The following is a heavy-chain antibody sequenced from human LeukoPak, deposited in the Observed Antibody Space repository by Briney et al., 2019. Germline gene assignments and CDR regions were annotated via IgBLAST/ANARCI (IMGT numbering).Heavy chain of an antibody. V-gene: IGHV3-7*02. CDR3: AKNGGPHGMDV. D-gene: IGHD3-16*01. CDR1: GFTFSSIW. CDR2: IKHDGSET. Sequence: GRSLRLSCATSGFTFSSIWMSWVRQAPGKGLEWVANIKHDGSETNYVDSVKGRFTISRDNAQNSLHLQMNSLRVQNTAVYYCAKNGGPHGMDVWGQGTTVTVSS. J-gene: IGHJ6*02.